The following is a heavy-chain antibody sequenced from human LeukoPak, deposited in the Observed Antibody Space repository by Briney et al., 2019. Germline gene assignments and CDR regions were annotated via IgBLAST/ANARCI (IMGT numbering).Heavy chain of an antibody. CDR3: ARFDVGSSGYDPDY. Sequence: GGSLRLSCAAYGFTFSTYKIHWVRQAPGKGLEWVAVISYDGSDKYYADSVKGRFTISRDNSKNTLYLQMNSLRAEDTAVYHCARFDVGSSGYDPDYWGQGTLVTVSS. J-gene: IGHJ4*02. D-gene: IGHD5-12*01. CDR1: GFTFSTYK. CDR2: ISYDGSDK. V-gene: IGHV3-30*03.